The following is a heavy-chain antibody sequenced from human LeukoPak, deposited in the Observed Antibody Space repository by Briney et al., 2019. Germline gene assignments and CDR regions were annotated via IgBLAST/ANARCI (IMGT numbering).Heavy chain of an antibody. CDR2: INHSGST. D-gene: IGHD5-18*01. V-gene: IGHV4-34*01. J-gene: IGHJ4*02. CDR3: ARRGYSYGSRPFDY. Sequence: SETLSLTCAVYGGSFSGYYWSWIRQPPGKGLEWIGEINHSGSTNYNPSLKSRVTISVDTSKNQFSLKLSSVTAADTAVYYCARRGYSYGSRPFDYWGQGTLVTVSS. CDR1: GGSFSGYY.